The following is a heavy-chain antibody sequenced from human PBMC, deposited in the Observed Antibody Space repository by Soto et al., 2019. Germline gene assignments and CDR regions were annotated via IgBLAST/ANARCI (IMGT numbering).Heavy chain of an antibody. Sequence: EVQLLKSGVGLVQPGGSLRLSCAASGFTFSTYVMCWVRQAPGKGPEWVSGISRDGGRTFYADSVKGRFTISRDNCKNTLYLQINSLWVEDTAVYYCAKDPPIASDGPTLDYWGQGTLVTVSS. CDR1: GFTFSTYV. CDR3: AKDPPIASDGPTLDY. J-gene: IGHJ4*02. CDR2: ISRDGGRT. V-gene: IGHV3-23*01. D-gene: IGHD6-13*01.